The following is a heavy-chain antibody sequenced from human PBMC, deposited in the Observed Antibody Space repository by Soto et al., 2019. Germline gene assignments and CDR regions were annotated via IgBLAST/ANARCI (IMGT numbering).Heavy chain of an antibody. CDR2: IIPIFGTA. D-gene: IGHD5-12*01. CDR3: ARDFGYSGWGSVAHFDF. Sequence: SVKVSCKASGGTFSSYAISWVRQAPGQGLEWMGGIIPIFGTANYAQKFQGRVTITADESTSTAYMELSSLRSEDTAVYYCARDFGYSGWGSVAHFDFWGQGTLVTFSS. V-gene: IGHV1-69*13. J-gene: IGHJ4*02. CDR1: GGTFSSYA.